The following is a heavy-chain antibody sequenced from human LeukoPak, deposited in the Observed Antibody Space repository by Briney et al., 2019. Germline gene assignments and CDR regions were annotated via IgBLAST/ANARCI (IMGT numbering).Heavy chain of an antibody. CDR1: GFTFSSYA. CDR3: ARANETGFDY. CDR2: ISGSGGST. D-gene: IGHD2-8*01. V-gene: IGHV3-23*01. Sequence: GGSLRLSCAASGFTFSSYAMSWVRQAPGKGLEWVSAISGSGGSTYYADSVKGRFTISRENAKNSLYLQMNSLRAGDTAVYYCARANETGFDYWGQGTLVTVSS. J-gene: IGHJ4*02.